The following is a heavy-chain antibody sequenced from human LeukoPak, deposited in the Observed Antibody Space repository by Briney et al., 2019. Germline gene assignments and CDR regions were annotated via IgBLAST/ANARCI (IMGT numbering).Heavy chain of an antibody. CDR3: SKDQVGVVITGFDY. Sequence: GGSLRLSCAAYGFTFSSYGMHWVRQAPGKGLEWVAVIWWDGSNKYYADSVKGRFTISRDNSKNTLYQQMNSLRTEDMAVYDCSKDQVGVVITGFDYWGQGTLVTVSS. CDR2: IWWDGSNK. V-gene: IGHV3-33*06. D-gene: IGHD3-3*01. CDR1: GFTFSSYG. J-gene: IGHJ4*02.